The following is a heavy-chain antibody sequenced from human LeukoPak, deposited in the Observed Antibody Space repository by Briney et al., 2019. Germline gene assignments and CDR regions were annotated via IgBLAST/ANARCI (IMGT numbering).Heavy chain of an antibody. J-gene: IGHJ4*02. D-gene: IGHD3-10*01. CDR1: GFTFDRHA. CDR2: ISYDGRNT. CDR3: ARDVHSYGSGKYVVAADI. V-gene: IGHV3-30*04. Sequence: PGGSLRLSCVASGFTFDRHALHWVRQAPGKGLEWVAVISYDGRNTFYADFVKGRFTISRDNSGSTLFLQMNSLGTEDTAIYSCARDVHSYGSGKYVVAADIWGPGTLVTVSS.